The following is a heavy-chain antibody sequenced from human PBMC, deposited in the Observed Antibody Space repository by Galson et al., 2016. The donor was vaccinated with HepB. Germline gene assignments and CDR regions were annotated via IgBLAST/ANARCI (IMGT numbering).Heavy chain of an antibody. D-gene: IGHD6-13*01. J-gene: IGHJ5*02. CDR2: IYTSGST. CDR3: ATDGAPGAGRVVWFDP. CDR1: GGSISSGSYY. Sequence: TLSLTCSVSGGSISSGSYYWSWIRQPAGKGLEWIGRIYTSGSTNYNPSLKSRVTMSVDTSKNQFSLNLSSVTAADTAIYYCATDGAPGAGRVVWFDPWGQGTLVTVSS. V-gene: IGHV4-61*02.